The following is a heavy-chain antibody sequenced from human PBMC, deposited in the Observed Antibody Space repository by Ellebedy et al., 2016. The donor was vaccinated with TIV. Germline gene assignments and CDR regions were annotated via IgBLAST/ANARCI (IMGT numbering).Heavy chain of an antibody. V-gene: IGHV4-34*01. Sequence: SETLSLXCAVYGGSFSGYYWSWIRQPPGKGLEWIGEINHSGSTNYNPSLKSRVTISVDTSKNQFSLKLSSVTAADTAVYYCARGNDFWSGYHYWGQGTLVTVSS. CDR3: ARGNDFWSGYHY. D-gene: IGHD3-3*01. CDR2: INHSGST. CDR1: GGSFSGYY. J-gene: IGHJ4*02.